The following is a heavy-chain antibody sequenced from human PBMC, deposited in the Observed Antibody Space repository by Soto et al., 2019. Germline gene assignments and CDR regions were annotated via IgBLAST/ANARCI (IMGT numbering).Heavy chain of an antibody. CDR1: GYTFTGYY. D-gene: IGHD6-6*01. CDR2: INPNSGGT. V-gene: IGHV1-2*04. Sequence: GASVKVSCKASGYTFTGYYMHWVRQAPGQGLEWMGLINPNSGGTNYAQKFQGWVTMTRDTSISTAYMELSRLRSDDTAVYYCARSPSSYNWFDPWGQGTLVTVSS. CDR3: ARSPSSYNWFDP. J-gene: IGHJ5*02.